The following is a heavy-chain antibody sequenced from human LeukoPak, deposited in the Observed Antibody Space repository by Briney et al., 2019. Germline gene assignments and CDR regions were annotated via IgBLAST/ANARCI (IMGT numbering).Heavy chain of an antibody. J-gene: IGHJ3*01. CDR2: ISGSDDTT. Sequence: GGSLRLSCAASGFTFSSSGMSWVRQAPVKGLEWVSSISGSDDTTYYADSVKGRFTISRDNSKNTLYLQMNSLRAGDTAVYYCANNRYSSRWRGAFDVWGQGTMVTVSS. V-gene: IGHV3-23*01. CDR1: GFTFSSSG. D-gene: IGHD6-13*01. CDR3: ANNRYSSRWRGAFDV.